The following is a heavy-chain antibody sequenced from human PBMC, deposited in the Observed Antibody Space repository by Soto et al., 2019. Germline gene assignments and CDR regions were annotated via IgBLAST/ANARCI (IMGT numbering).Heavy chain of an antibody. V-gene: IGHV4-59*08. D-gene: IGHD3-10*01. CDR1: GGSISSYY. J-gene: IGHJ3*02. CDR2: IYYSGST. CDR3: ARRYGSFFDI. Sequence: PSETLCLTCTVSGGSISSYYWSWIRQPPGKGLEWIGYIYYSGSTNYNPSLKSRVTISVDTSKNQFSLKLSSVTAADTAVYYCARRYGSFFDIWGQGTMVTVSS.